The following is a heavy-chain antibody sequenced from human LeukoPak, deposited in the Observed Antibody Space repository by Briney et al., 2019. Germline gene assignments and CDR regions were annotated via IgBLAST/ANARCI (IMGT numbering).Heavy chain of an antibody. CDR3: ARVGRSGWTVDY. CDR2: ISSSSSNI. Sequence: GGSLRLSCPASGFDFSTYSIDWVRQAPGKGLEWVSYISSSSSNIYHADSVKGRFTISRDNAKNSPHLQMNSLRAEDTAVYYCARVGRSGWTVDYWGQGTLVTVSS. CDR1: GFDFSTYS. V-gene: IGHV3-48*04. D-gene: IGHD6-19*01. J-gene: IGHJ4*02.